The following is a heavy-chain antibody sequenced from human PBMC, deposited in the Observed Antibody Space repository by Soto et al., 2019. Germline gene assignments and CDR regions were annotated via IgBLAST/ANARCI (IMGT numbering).Heavy chain of an antibody. D-gene: IGHD2-8*01. Sequence: QVQLQASGPGLVKPSGTLSLTCAGSSGSIGTTNWWSWVRQTPGKGLEWIGEIFHSGNTYYNPSLASRVTISVDTSKHQFSLNLRSVTAADTAVYFCARRTWGMDVWGQGTTVTVSS. CDR1: SGSIGTTNW. CDR2: IFHSGNT. V-gene: IGHV4-4*02. CDR3: ARRTWGMDV. J-gene: IGHJ6*02.